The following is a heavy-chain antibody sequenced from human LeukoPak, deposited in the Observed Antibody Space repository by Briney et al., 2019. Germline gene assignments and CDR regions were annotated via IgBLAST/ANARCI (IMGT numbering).Heavy chain of an antibody. CDR1: GFTFTNAW. D-gene: IGHD2-2*01. CDR2: IKSKTEGETA. J-gene: IGHJ4*02. V-gene: IGHV3-15*01. Sequence: GGSLRLSCAASGFTFTNAWMSWVRQAPGKGLEWVSRIKSKTEGETADYAAPVKGRFTISRDDSKNTLYLHMNSLKTEDTAVYYCTTVYCSSTSCAMSGNYWGQGTLVTVSS. CDR3: TTVYCSSTSCAMSGNY.